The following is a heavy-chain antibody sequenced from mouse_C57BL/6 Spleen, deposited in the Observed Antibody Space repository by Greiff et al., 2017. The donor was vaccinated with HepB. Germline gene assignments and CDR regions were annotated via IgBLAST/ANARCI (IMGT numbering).Heavy chain of an antibody. CDR1: GYTFTSYW. CDR3: ARQASNYCFDY. J-gene: IGHJ2*01. CDR2: IDPSDSYT. Sequence: VQLQQSGAELVRPGTSVKLSCKASGYTFTSYWMHWVKQRPGQGLEWIGVIDPSDSYTNYNQKFKGKATLTVDTSSSTAYMQLSSLTSEDSAVYYCARQASNYCFDYWGQGTTLTVSS. V-gene: IGHV1-59*01. D-gene: IGHD2-5*01.